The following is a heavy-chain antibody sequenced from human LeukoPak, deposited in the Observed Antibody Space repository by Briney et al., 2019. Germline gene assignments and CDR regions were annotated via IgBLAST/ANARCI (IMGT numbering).Heavy chain of an antibody. V-gene: IGHV4-4*07. CDR3: ARTHCGGGSCDTFDP. D-gene: IGHD2-21*01. CDR2: FYASGTT. J-gene: IGHJ5*02. Sequence: SETLSFTCNVFGVSISNYFWSWLRQPAGKGLEWIGRFYASGTTYYNPSLRSRVTLSMDTSKNHFSLKLTSVTAADTAVYYCARTHCGGGSCDTFDPWGQGTLVTVSS. CDR1: GVSISNYF.